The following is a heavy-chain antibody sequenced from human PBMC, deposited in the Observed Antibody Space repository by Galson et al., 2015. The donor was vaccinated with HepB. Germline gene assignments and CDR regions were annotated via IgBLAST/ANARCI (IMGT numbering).Heavy chain of an antibody. CDR1: GFTFSSYT. CDR3: AKSVRGTYAPEY. CDR2: ISSSGGST. V-gene: IGHV3-23*01. J-gene: IGHJ4*02. Sequence: SLRLSCAASGFTFSSYTMNWVRQAPGKGLEWVSGISSSGGSTYYADSVEGRFTISRDNSKNTLYLQINSLRAEDTAVYYCAKSVRGTYAPEYWGQGTLVTVSS. D-gene: IGHD1-26*01.